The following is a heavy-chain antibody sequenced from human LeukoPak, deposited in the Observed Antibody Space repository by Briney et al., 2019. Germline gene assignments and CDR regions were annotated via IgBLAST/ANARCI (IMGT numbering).Heavy chain of an antibody. Sequence: PGGSLRLSCAASGFTFSTYSMNWVRQAPGKGLEWVANIKQDGSEKYYVDSVKGRFTISRDNAKNSLYLQMNSLRAEDTAVYYCTRDAYYYDSSGYDYFDYWGQGTLVTVSS. D-gene: IGHD3-22*01. CDR3: TRDAYYYDSSGYDYFDY. CDR2: IKQDGSEK. V-gene: IGHV3-7*01. J-gene: IGHJ4*02. CDR1: GFTFSTYS.